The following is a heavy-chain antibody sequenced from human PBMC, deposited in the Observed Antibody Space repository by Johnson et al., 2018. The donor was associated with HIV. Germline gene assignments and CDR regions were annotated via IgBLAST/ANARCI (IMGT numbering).Heavy chain of an antibody. V-gene: IGHV3-23*04. CDR2: ISGSGYRT. CDR3: ARFGDMATSFHGFDI. D-gene: IGHD5-24*01. CDR1: GFTFSSYA. Sequence: VQLVESGGGLVQPGGSLRLSCAASGFTFSSYAMSWVRQAPGKGLEWVSPISGSGYRTYYADSVKGRFTISRDNAKNSLHLQMNSLRAEDTAVYYCARFGDMATSFHGFDIWGQGTMVTVSS. J-gene: IGHJ3*02.